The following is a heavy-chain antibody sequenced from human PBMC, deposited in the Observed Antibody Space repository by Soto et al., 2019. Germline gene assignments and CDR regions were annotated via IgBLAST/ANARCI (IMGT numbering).Heavy chain of an antibody. D-gene: IGHD6-13*01. J-gene: IGHJ4*02. Sequence: EVPLLESGGGLVQPGGSLRLSCAASEFTFGSYAMSWVRQAPGKGLEYVSIINTNGGVTYYADSVKGRFTISRDNSRNTLYLQMNSLTAEDTAVYYCAKGGSSWSRFDNWGQGTLVTVSS. V-gene: IGHV3-23*01. CDR3: AKGGSSWSRFDN. CDR1: EFTFGSYA. CDR2: INTNGGVT.